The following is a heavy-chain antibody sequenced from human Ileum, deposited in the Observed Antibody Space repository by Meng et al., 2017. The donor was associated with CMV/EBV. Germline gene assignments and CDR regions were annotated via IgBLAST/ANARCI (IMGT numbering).Heavy chain of an antibody. D-gene: IGHD1-7*01. CDR2: INPSGGST. J-gene: IGHJ4*02. V-gene: IGHV1-46*01. Sequence: CKASGYTFITYYMHWVRQAPGQGLEWMGIINPSGGSTSYAQKFKGRVTMTRDTSTSTVYMELSSLRSEDTAVYFCARMSGPAGTFDYWGQGTLVTSPQ. CDR1: GYTFITYY. CDR3: ARMSGPAGTFDY.